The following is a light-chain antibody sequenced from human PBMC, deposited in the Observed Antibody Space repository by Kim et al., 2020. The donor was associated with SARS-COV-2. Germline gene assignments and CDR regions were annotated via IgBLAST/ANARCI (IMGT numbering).Light chain of an antibody. CDR1: REHNTYA. J-gene: IGLJ3*02. CDR2: VNNDGSH. Sequence: ASGKLTGTLSREHNTYAIAWHQQQPEKGPRFLMTVNNDGSHYKADGIPDRLSGASSGTERYLTISNLQADDEADYYCQTWDTGIRVFGGGTKLTVL. CDR3: QTWDTGIRV. V-gene: IGLV4-69*01.